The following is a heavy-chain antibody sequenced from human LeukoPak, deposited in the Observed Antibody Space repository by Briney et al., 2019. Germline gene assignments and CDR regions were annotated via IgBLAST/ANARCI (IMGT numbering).Heavy chain of an antibody. V-gene: IGHV3-23*01. CDR1: GFTFCSYA. CDR3: AWSSGYYLYFQH. D-gene: IGHD3-22*01. Sequence: PGGSLRLSCAASGFTFCSYAMSWVRPAPGEGLEWVSAISGSGGSTYYADSVKGRFTISRDNSMNTLYLQMTSLRAEDTAGYYCAWSSGYYLYFQHWGQGTLVTASS. CDR2: ISGSGGST. J-gene: IGHJ1*01.